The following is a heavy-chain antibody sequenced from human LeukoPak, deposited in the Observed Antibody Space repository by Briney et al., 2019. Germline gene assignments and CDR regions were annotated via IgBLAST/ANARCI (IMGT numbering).Heavy chain of an antibody. CDR3: ARGNQLLGNDP. CDR1: GYTFTGYY. V-gene: IGHV1-2*06. J-gene: IGHJ5*02. CDR2: INPNSGGT. D-gene: IGHD1-26*01. Sequence: ASVKVSCKASGYTFTGYYMHWVRQAPGQGLEWMGRINPNSGGTNYAQKFQGRVTMTRDTSISTAYMELSSLRFDDTAVYYCARGNQLLGNDPWGQGTLVTVSS.